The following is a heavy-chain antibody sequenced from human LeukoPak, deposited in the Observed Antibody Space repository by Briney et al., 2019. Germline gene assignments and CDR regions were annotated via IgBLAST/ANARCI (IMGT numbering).Heavy chain of an antibody. D-gene: IGHD5-12*01. CDR1: GFTFSSYE. CDR3: ARGDERGYSGYDLRADFDY. J-gene: IGHJ4*02. V-gene: IGHV3-48*03. Sequence: PGGSLRLSCAASGFTFSSYEMNWVRQAPGKGLEWVSYISSSGSTIYYADSVKGRFTISRDNAKNSLYLQMNSLRAEDTAVYYCARGDERGYSGYDLRADFDYWGQGTLVTVSS. CDR2: ISSSGSTI.